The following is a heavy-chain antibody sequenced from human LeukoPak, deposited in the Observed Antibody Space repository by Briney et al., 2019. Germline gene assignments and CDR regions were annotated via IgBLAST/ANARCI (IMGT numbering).Heavy chain of an antibody. CDR3: ARGHKDFDY. CDR1: GYSFTSHY. Sequence: ASVKVSCKASGYSFTSHYMHWVRQAPGQGLEWMGWISAYNGNTDYAQKLQGRVTMTTDTSTSTAYMELRSLRSDDTAVYYCARGHKDFDYWGQGTLVTVSS. J-gene: IGHJ4*02. CDR2: ISAYNGNT. V-gene: IGHV1-18*04.